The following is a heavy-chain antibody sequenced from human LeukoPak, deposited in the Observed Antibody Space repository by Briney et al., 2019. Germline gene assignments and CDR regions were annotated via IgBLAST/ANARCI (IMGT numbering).Heavy chain of an antibody. CDR3: ARDQGWDTAMGNDY. CDR2: INPNSGGT. D-gene: IGHD5-18*01. Sequence: GASVKVSCKASGYTFTSYDINWVRQATGQGLEWMGWINPNSGGTNYAQKFQGRVTMTRDTSISTAYMELSRLRSDDTAVYYCARDQGWDTAMGNDYWGQGTLVTVSS. V-gene: IGHV1-2*02. J-gene: IGHJ4*02. CDR1: GYTFTSYD.